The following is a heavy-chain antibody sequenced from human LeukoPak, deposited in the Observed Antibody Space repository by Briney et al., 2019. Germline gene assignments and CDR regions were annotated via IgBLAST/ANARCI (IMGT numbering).Heavy chain of an antibody. CDR2: ISSSSSYI. D-gene: IGHD3-10*01. J-gene: IGHJ6*02. V-gene: IGHV3-21*01. Sequence: GGSLRLSCAASGFTFSSYSMNWVRQAPGKGLEWVSSISSSSSYIYYADSVKGRFTISRDNAKNSLYLQMNSLRAEDTAVYYCARDDYGSGSYDWYYGMDVWGQGTTVTVSS. CDR3: ARDDYGSGSYDWYYGMDV. CDR1: GFTFSSYS.